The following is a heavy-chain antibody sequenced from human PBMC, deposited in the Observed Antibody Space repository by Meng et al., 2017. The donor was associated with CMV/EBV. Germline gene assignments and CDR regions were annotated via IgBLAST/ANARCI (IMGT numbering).Heavy chain of an antibody. Sequence: LSLTCAASGFTFSSYSMNWVRQAPGKGLEWVSSISSSSSYIYYADSVKGRFTISRDNAKNSLYLQMNSLRAEDTAVYYCARGSRYGDRLTSMYDAFDIWGQGTMVTVSS. J-gene: IGHJ3*02. CDR3: ARGSRYGDRLTSMYDAFDI. D-gene: IGHD4-17*01. CDR1: GFTFSSYS. V-gene: IGHV3-21*01. CDR2: ISSSSSYI.